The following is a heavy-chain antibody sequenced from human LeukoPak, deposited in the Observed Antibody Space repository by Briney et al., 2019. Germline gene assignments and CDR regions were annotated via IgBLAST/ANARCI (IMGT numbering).Heavy chain of an antibody. CDR1: GFTFSSYA. CDR3: AKDSLFSGIQLWGPTYYYYYGMDV. CDR2: ISGSGGST. V-gene: IGHV3-23*01. Sequence: PGGSLRLSCAASGFTFSSYAMSWVRQAPGKGLEWVSAISGSGGSTYYADSVKGRFTISRDNSKNTLYLQMNSLRAEDTAVYYCAKDSLFSGIQLWGPTYYYYYGMDVWGQGTTVTVSS. J-gene: IGHJ6*02. D-gene: IGHD5-18*01.